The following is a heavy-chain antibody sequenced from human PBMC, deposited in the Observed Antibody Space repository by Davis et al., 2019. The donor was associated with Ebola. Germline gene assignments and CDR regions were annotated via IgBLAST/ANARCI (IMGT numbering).Heavy chain of an antibody. J-gene: IGHJ5*02. CDR3: ARQVLLWFGESNWFDP. D-gene: IGHD3-10*01. Sequence: ASVKVSCKASGYTFTSYDINWVRQATGQGLEWMGWMNPNSGNTGYAQKFQGRVTMTRNTSISTAYMELSSLRSEDTAVYYCARQVLLWFGESNWFDPWGQGTLVTVSS. CDR1: GYTFTSYD. CDR2: MNPNSGNT. V-gene: IGHV1-8*01.